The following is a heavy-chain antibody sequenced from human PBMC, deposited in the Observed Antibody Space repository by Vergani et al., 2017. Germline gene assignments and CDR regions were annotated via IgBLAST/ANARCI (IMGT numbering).Heavy chain of an antibody. D-gene: IGHD3-16*02. V-gene: IGHV3-74*03. Sequence: DVHLAESGGGFFQPGGSLRLSCSASGFSFNSYWMHWVRQVPGKGLLWVSRIKSDGSITAYADSVKGRFTISRDNAQNTLYLPMNSMRIENTGVYYCARARCIESCYMSNWLDSWGQGTLVTVSS. CDR3: ARARCIESCYMSNWLDS. CDR1: GFSFNSYW. J-gene: IGHJ5*01. CDR2: IKSDGSIT.